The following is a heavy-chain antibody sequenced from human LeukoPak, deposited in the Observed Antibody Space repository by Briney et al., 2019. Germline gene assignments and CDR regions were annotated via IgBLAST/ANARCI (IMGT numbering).Heavy chain of an antibody. CDR2: ISGSGIGGRT. D-gene: IGHD6-19*01. J-gene: IGHJ4*02. CDR1: GFTFSSYA. CDR3: AKTPSAGYSSGWYDRVPFSYFDY. Sequence: GGSLRLSCAASGFTFSSYAMSWFRQAPGKGLEWVPGISGSGIGGRTHYADSVKGRFTISRDNSKNTLYLQMNSLRVEDTAVYYCAKTPSAGYSSGWYDRVPFSYFDYWGQGTLVTVSS. V-gene: IGHV3-23*01.